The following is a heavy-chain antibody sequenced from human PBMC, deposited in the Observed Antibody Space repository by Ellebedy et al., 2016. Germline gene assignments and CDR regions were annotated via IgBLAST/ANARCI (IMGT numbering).Heavy chain of an antibody. CDR3: ATEPNYYGSVSYYY. V-gene: IGHV1-24*01. D-gene: IGHD3-10*01. CDR2: FDPEDGET. Sequence: ASVKVSCKVSGYTLTELSMHWVRQAPGKGLEWMGGFDPEDGETIYAQKFQGRVTMTEDTSTDTAYMELSSLRSEDTAVYYCATEPNYYGSVSYYYWGQGTLVTVSS. J-gene: IGHJ4*02. CDR1: GYTLTELS.